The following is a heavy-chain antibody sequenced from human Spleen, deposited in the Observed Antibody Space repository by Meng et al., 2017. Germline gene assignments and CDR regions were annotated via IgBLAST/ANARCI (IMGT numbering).Heavy chain of an antibody. Sequence: SLKISCAASGFTFSSYGMHLVRQAPGKGLEWVAVIRYDGSNKYYADSVKGRFTISRDNSKNTLYLQMNSLRAEDTAVYYCARHRYYDFGSGYYGPPPYFDYWGQGTLVTVSS. D-gene: IGHD3-3*01. CDR1: GFTFSSYG. CDR3: ARHRYYDFGSGYYGPPPYFDY. V-gene: IGHV3-33*01. CDR2: IRYDGSNK. J-gene: IGHJ4*02.